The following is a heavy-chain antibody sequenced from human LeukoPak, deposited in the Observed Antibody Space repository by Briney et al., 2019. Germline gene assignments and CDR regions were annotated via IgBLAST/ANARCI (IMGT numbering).Heavy chain of an antibody. V-gene: IGHV4-61*02. CDR2: MYTSGTT. D-gene: IGHD3-22*01. J-gene: IGHJ4*02. CDR3: ARGFGCYYDSSGYWYFDY. Sequence: SETLSLTCSVSGGSIISDSYYWNWIRQPAGKGLEWIGRMYTSGTTNYNPSLRSRVTISVDTSKNQFSLKLSSETAADTAVYYCARGFGCYYDSSGYWYFDYWGQGTLVTVSS. CDR1: GGSIISDSYY.